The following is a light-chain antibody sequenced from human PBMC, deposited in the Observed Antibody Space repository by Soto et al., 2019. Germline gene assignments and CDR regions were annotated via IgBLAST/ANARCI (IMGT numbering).Light chain of an antibody. CDR3: QSYDSSLSGPL. CDR1: SSNIGAGYD. Sequence: QSVLTQPPSVSGAPGQRVTISCTGSSSNIGAGYDVRWYQQLPGTAPKLLIYGNSNRPSGVPDRFSGSKSGTSASLAITGLQAEDEADYYCQSYDSSLSGPLFGGGTKLTVL. CDR2: GNS. J-gene: IGLJ2*01. V-gene: IGLV1-40*01.